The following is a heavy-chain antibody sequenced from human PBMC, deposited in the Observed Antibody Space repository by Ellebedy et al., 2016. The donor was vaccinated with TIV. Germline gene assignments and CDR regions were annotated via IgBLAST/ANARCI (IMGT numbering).Heavy chain of an antibody. CDR2: INHSGST. J-gene: IGHJ4*02. CDR3: ARVHEGGYSSGWYYDY. CDR1: GGSFSGYY. Sequence: SETLSLXXAVYGGSFSGYYWSWIRQPPGKGLEWIGEINHSGSTNYNPSLKSRVTISVDTSKNQFSLKLSSVTAADTAVYYCARVHEGGYSSGWYYDYWGQGTLVTVSS. D-gene: IGHD6-19*01. V-gene: IGHV4-34*01.